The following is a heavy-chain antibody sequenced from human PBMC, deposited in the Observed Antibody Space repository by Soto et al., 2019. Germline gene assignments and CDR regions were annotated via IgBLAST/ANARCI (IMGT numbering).Heavy chain of an antibody. J-gene: IGHJ4*02. CDR3: ARGSLNLF. D-gene: IGHD3-10*01. CDR1: GLIFNSYE. V-gene: IGHV3-48*03. CDR2: ISSSGSTI. Sequence: PGGTLRLSCAASGLIFNSYEMNWVRQAPGKGLEWVSYISSSGSTIYYADSVKGRFTISRDNAKNSLYLQMNSLRAEDTSVYYCARGSLNLFWGQGTLVTVSS.